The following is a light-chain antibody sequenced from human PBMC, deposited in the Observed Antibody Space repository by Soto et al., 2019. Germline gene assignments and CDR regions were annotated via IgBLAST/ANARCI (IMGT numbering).Light chain of an antibody. CDR3: CSFAGDPYV. CDR1: SSDVDGYDY. V-gene: IGLV2-11*01. Sequence: QSVLTQPRSVSASPGQSVAISCTGTSSDVDGYDYVSWYQQHPGKAPKLMIYDVHKRPSGVPDRFSGSKSGNTASLTISGLQAEDEADYYCCSFAGDPYVFGNGTKVTVL. J-gene: IGLJ1*01. CDR2: DVH.